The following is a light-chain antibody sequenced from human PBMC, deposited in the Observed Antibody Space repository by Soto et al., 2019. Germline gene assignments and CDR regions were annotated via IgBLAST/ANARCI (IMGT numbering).Light chain of an antibody. Sequence: EIVLTQSPGTLSLSPGERATLSCRASQSVSSNYLAWYQQKPGQAPRLLIYGASRGAAGIPDRFSGSGSGTDFTLTISRLEPEDFAVYFCQQYARSPMFPFGQGTKLEIK. CDR2: GAS. CDR3: QQYARSPMFP. CDR1: QSVSSNY. J-gene: IGKJ2*01. V-gene: IGKV3-20*01.